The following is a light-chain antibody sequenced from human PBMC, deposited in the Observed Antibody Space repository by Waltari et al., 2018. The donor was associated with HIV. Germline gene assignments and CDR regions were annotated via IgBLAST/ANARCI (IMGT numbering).Light chain of an antibody. J-gene: IGKJ2*01. CDR2: AAS. Sequence: DIQMTQSPSSLSASIGDRVTITCRASPSVTRKLNWYQQKSGKAPNLLISAASTLQSGVPSRFSGGGSGVDFTLTISSLQPEDFAIYFCQQTYSTPYSFGQGTKVEIK. CDR1: PSVTRK. CDR3: QQTYSTPYS. V-gene: IGKV1-39*01.